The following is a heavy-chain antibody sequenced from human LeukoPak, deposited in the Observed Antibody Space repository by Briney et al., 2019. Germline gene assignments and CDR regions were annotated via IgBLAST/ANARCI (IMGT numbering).Heavy chain of an antibody. CDR2: IYPGGSDT. D-gene: IGHD3-10*01. CDR1: GYSFSNYW. CDR3: TRRFGEFEFDY. J-gene: IGHJ4*02. Sequence: PGESLKISCKGSGYSFSNYWIAWVRQMPGKGLEWMGIIYPGGSDTRYSPSFQGQVTISADKSISTAYLQWSSLKASDTAMYYCTRRFGEFEFDYWGQGTLVTVSS. V-gene: IGHV5-51*01.